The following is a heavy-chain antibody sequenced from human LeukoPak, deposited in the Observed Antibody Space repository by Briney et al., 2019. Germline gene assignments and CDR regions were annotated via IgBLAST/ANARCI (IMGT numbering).Heavy chain of an antibody. V-gene: IGHV3-7*01. CDR3: AKDADGYNY. D-gene: IGHD5-24*01. CDR2: IKEDGSEG. J-gene: IGHJ4*02. Sequence: PGGSLRLSCVASGLTFSRSWMSWVRQAPGRGLEWVANIKEDGSEGYYVDSVKGRFTISRDNAKNSLYLQMNSLRAEDTAVYFCAKDADGYNYWGQGTLVTVSS. CDR1: GLTFSRSW.